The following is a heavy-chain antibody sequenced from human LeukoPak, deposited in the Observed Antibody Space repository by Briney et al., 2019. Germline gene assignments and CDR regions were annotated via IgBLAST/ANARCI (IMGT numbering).Heavy chain of an antibody. CDR2: INPNSGGT. Sequence: ASGKVSCKASGYTFTGYYMHWVRQAPGQGLEWMGWINPNSGGTDYAQKFQGRVTMARDTSISTAYMGLSSLTSDDTAVYYCSRGRADGYSGYDFGDYWGQGTLVTVSS. CDR1: GYTFTGYY. D-gene: IGHD5-12*01. J-gene: IGHJ4*02. CDR3: SRGRADGYSGYDFGDY. V-gene: IGHV1-2*02.